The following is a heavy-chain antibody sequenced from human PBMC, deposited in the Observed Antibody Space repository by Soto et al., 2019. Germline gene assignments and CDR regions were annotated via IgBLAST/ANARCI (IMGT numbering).Heavy chain of an antibody. D-gene: IGHD3-9*01. J-gene: IGHJ4*02. CDR3: AKDPSDILTGYPSPEYYFDY. Sequence: GGSLRLSCAASGFTFSSYGMHWVRQAPGKGLEWVAVISYDGSNKYYADSVKGRFTIPRDNSKNTLYLQMSSLRAEDTAVYYCAKDPSDILTGYPSPEYYFDYWGQGTLVSDSS. CDR1: GFTFSSYG. V-gene: IGHV3-30*18. CDR2: ISYDGSNK.